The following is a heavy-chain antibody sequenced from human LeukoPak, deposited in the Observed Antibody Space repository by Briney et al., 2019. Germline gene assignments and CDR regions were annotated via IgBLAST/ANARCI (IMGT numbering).Heavy chain of an antibody. CDR3: AKERAGTPDAFDI. Sequence: GGSLRLSCAASGFIFSSYAMTWVRQAPGKGLEWVSAIFGSGGSTYHADSVKGRFTISRDNSKNTLYLQMNSLRAEDTAVYYCAKERAGTPDAFDIWGRGTMVTVSS. CDR2: IFGSGGST. D-gene: IGHD1-1*01. V-gene: IGHV3-23*01. CDR1: GFIFSSYA. J-gene: IGHJ3*02.